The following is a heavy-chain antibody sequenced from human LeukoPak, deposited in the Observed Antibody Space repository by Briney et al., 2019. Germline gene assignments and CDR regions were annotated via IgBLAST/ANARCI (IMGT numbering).Heavy chain of an antibody. D-gene: IGHD5-18*01. CDR1: GFTFSIYS. Sequence: GGSLRLSCAASGFTFSIYSMNWVRQAPGKGLEWISYISSSSSTIYYADSVKGRFTISRDNSKNSLYLQMNSLRAEDTALYYCAKDKAGRGYSYGYFDYWGQGTLVTVSS. V-gene: IGHV3-48*04. J-gene: IGHJ4*02. CDR3: AKDKAGRGYSYGYFDY. CDR2: ISSSSSTI.